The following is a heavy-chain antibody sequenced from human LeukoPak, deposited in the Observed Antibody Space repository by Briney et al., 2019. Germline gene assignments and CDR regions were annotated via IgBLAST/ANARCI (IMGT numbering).Heavy chain of an antibody. D-gene: IGHD5-24*01. CDR1: GYTFTSYD. CDR3: ARSVKMPTIVH. J-gene: IGHJ4*02. CDR2: MNPNSGNT. Sequence: ASVKVSCKASGYTFTSYDINWVRQATGQGLEWMGWMNPNSGNTGYAQKFQGRVTMTRDTSTSTVYMELSSLRSDDTAIYYCARSVKMPTIVHWGQGTLVTVSS. V-gene: IGHV1-8*01.